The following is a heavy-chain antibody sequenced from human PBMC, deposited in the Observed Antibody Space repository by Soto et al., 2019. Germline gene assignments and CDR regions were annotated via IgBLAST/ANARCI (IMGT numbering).Heavy chain of an antibody. D-gene: IGHD4-17*01. CDR3: ARVGGYYGDYPNFDY. Sequence: SETLSLTCTVSGGSISPYYWSWIRQPPGKGLEWIGSIYYSGTTNYNPSLKSRVTISADTSKNHCSLKLSSVTAADTAVYYCARVGGYYGDYPNFDYWGQGTLVTVSS. CDR2: IYYSGTT. J-gene: IGHJ4*02. V-gene: IGHV4-59*01. CDR1: GGSISPYY.